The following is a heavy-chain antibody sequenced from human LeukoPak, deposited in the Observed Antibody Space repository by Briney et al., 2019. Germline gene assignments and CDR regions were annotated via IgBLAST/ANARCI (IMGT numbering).Heavy chain of an antibody. CDR1: RYTFTSYD. V-gene: IGHV1-8*01. CDR2: MNPNSGNT. D-gene: IGHD3-3*01. Sequence: VASVKVSCKASRYTFTSYDINWVRQATGHGREWMGWMNPNSGNTGYAQKFQGRVTMTRNTSISTAYMELSSLRSEDTAVYYCARAVGFVQSYYDFWSGYYRGAWFDPWGQGTLVTVSS. J-gene: IGHJ5*02. CDR3: ARAVGFVQSYYDFWSGYYRGAWFDP.